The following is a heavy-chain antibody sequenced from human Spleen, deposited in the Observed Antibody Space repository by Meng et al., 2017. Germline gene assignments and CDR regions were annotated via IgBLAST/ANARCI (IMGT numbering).Heavy chain of an antibody. CDR2: IYHSGST. J-gene: IGHJ4*02. Sequence: SESLSLTCTVSGYSISSGYHWSWIRQPPGMGLEWIWSIYHSGSTFYNPSLKSRVTISVDTSKNPFSLKLSSVTAADSAVYYCARGPTTMAHDFDYWGQGTLVTVSS. V-gene: IGHV4-38-2*02. D-gene: IGHD4-11*01. CDR1: GYSISSGYH. CDR3: ARGPTTMAHDFDY.